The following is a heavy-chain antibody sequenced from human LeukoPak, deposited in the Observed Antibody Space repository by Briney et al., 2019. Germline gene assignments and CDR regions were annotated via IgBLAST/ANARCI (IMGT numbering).Heavy chain of an antibody. V-gene: IGHV4-39*01. CDR3: ARSVYDYIWGSYRIGSFDY. J-gene: IGHJ4*02. Sequence: SETLSLTCTVSGGSISSSSYYWGLIRQPPGKGLEWIGSIYYSGSTYYNPSLKSRVTISVDTSKNQFSLKLSSVTAADTAVYYCARSVYDYIWGSYRIGSFDYWGQGTLVTVSS. D-gene: IGHD3-16*02. CDR1: GGSISSSSYY. CDR2: IYYSGST.